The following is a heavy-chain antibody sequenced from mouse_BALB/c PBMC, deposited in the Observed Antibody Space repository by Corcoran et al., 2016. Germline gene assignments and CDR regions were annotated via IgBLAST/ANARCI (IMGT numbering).Heavy chain of an antibody. D-gene: IGHD1-1*01. V-gene: IGHV1-18*01. CDR2: INPRSGGT. CDR3: ARWGITTFDY. J-gene: IGHJ2*01. Sequence: EVLLQQSGPELVKPGTSVKISCKASGYTFTDYNMDWVRQSHGKSLEWIGDINPRSGGTIYNQTFKGKATLTLDKSSSTAYMELRSLTSEDTAVYYCARWGITTFDYGGQGTTVTVS. CDR1: GYTFTDYN.